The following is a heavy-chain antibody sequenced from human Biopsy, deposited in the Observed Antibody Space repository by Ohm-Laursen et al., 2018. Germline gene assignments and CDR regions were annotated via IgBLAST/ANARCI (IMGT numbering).Heavy chain of an antibody. CDR2: IIAVSGLV. CDR1: GGTFSNYA. J-gene: IGHJ4*02. Sequence: AASVKVSCKASGGTFSNYAISWVRQAPGEGLEWMGGIIAVSGLVNYAPKFQGRVSITADKSTTTAYMELSNLKSEDTDVYYCATPFQYYDSWGGYPPFDHWGQGTLVTVSS. CDR3: ATPFQYYDSWGGYPPFDH. D-gene: IGHD3-3*01. V-gene: IGHV1-69*10.